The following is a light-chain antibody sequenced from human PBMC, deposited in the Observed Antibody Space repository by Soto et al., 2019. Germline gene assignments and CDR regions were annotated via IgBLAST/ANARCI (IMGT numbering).Light chain of an antibody. CDR2: DVS. CDR3: SSYTSSSTLLYV. V-gene: IGLV2-14*01. CDR1: SSDVGGYNY. Sequence: QSALTQPASVSGSPGQSITISCTGNSSDVGGYNYVSWYQQHPGKAPKLMIYDVSNRPSGVSNRFSGSKSGNTASLTISGLQAEDEADSYCSSYTSSSTLLYVFGTGTKLTVL. J-gene: IGLJ1*01.